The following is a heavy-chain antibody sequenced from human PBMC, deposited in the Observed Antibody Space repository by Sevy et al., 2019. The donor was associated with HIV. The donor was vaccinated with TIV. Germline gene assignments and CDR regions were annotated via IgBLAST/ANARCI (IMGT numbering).Heavy chain of an antibody. CDR1: GGSISSYY. CDR3: ARIYCGGDCCSEWFDP. J-gene: IGHJ5*02. V-gene: IGHV4-59*01. D-gene: IGHD2-21*02. CDR2: IYYSGST. Sequence: SETLSLTCTVSGGSISSYYWSWIRQPPGKGLEWIGYIYYSGSTNYNPSLKSRVTISVDTSKNQFSLKLSSVTAADTAVYYCARIYCGGDCCSEWFDPWGQGTLVTVSS.